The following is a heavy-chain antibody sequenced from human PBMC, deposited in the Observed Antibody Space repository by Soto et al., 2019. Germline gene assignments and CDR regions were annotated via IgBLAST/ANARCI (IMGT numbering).Heavy chain of an antibody. CDR2: ISYDGSKK. J-gene: IGHJ3*01. CDR1: GFTFSSLG. V-gene: IGHV3-30-3*01. D-gene: IGHD3-10*01. CDR3: ARGDRGGFDL. Sequence: GGSLRLSCAASGFTFSSLGMDWVRQAPGKGLEWVALISYDGSKKYYGDSVKGRFTISRDNARNTVSLQMSSLRAEDTAIYYCARGDRGGFDLWGHGTMVTVSS.